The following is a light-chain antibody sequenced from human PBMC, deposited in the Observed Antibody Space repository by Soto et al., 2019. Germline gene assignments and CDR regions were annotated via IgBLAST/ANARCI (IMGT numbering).Light chain of an antibody. Sequence: QSVLTQPASVSGSPGQSITISCTGTSSDVGGYNYVSWYQQHPGKAPKLMIYEVSNRPSGVSNRFSGSKSGNTASLTISGLQAEDEAAYYCSSYTRSSTLDVFGTGTKVTVL. CDR1: SSDVGGYNY. CDR3: SSYTRSSTLDV. J-gene: IGLJ1*01. CDR2: EVS. V-gene: IGLV2-14*01.